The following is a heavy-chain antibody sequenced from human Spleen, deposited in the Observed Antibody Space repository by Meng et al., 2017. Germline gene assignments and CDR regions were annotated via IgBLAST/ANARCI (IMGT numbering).Heavy chain of an antibody. D-gene: IGHD1-7*01. J-gene: IGHJ4*02. V-gene: IGHV4-4*02. Sequence: QVHRQRSGPGLGKPSGPLSLTCVVSGGSITSNNRWSWVRQPPGKGLEWIGEIYHSGSANYNPSLKSRLTISVDKSKTQFSLTLSSVTAADTAVYYCARKYGNYPYYFDYWGQGTLVTVSS. CDR1: GGSITSNNR. CDR2: IYHSGSA. CDR3: ARKYGNYPYYFDY.